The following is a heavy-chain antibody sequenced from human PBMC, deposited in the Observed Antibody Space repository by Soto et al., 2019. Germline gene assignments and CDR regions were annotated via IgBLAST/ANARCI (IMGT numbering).Heavy chain of an antibody. V-gene: IGHV3-33*01. Sequence: PGGSLRLSCAASGFTFSSYGMHWVRQAPGKWLEWVAVIWYDGSNKYYADSVKGRFTISRDNSKNTLYLQMNSLRAEDTAVYYCARDQQQLVLHYYYGMDVWGQGXTVTVYS. CDR2: IWYDGSNK. J-gene: IGHJ6*02. D-gene: IGHD6-6*01. CDR3: ARDQQQLVLHYYYGMDV. CDR1: GFTFSSYG.